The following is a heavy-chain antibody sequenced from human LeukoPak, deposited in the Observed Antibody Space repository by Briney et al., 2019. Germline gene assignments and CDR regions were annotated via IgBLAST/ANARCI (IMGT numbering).Heavy chain of an antibody. CDR3: ARERSLVTAMGHYYYYGMDV. CDR2: IWYDGSNK. D-gene: IGHD5-18*01. J-gene: IGHJ6*02. Sequence: GGSLKLSCAASGFTFSSYGMHWVRQAPGQGLEWVAVIWYDGSNKYYADSVKGRFTISRDNSKNTLYLQMNSLRAEDTAVYYCARERSLVTAMGHYYYYGMDVWGQGTTVTVSS. CDR1: GFTFSSYG. V-gene: IGHV3-33*01.